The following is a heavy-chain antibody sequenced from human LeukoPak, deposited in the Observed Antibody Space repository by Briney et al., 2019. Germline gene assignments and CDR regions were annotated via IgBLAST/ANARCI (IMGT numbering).Heavy chain of an antibody. J-gene: IGHJ6*03. Sequence: GGSLRLSCAASGFTFSSYGMSWVRQAPGKGLEWVSAISGSGGSTYYADSVKGRFTISRDNSKNTLYLQMNSLRAEDTAVYYCAKDLGVTMVRGVIFSPTCYYYYMDVWGKGTTVTISS. CDR1: GFTFSSYG. CDR3: AKDLGVTMVRGVIFSPTCYYYYMDV. CDR2: ISGSGGST. V-gene: IGHV3-23*01. D-gene: IGHD3-10*01.